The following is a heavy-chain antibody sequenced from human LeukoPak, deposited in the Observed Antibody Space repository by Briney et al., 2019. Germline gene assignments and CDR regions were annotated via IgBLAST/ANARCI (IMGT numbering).Heavy chain of an antibody. CDR2: IDASGRNT. D-gene: IGHD3-9*01. V-gene: IGHV3-23*01. J-gene: IGHJ4*02. CDR1: GFTFSNFG. CDR3: ARTTKEFDILTGYYFDY. Sequence: PGGSLRLSCAASGFTFSNFGMAWVRQAPGKGLEWVSAIDASGRNTHYAGSVKGRFSISRDNSKNTLILQMNSLRAVDTAVYYCARTTKEFDILTGYYFDYWGQGTLVTVSS.